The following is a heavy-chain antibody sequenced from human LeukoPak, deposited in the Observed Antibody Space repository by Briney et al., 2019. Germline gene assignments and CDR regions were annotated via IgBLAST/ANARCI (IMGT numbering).Heavy chain of an antibody. CDR1: GFTFDDYA. Sequence: GGSLRLSCAASGFTFDDYAMHWVRQAPGKGLEWVSGISWNSGSIGYADSVKGRFTISRDNAKNSLYLQMNSLRAEDTALYYCAKVRRRDRKWLVPDYFDYWGQGTLVTVSS. D-gene: IGHD6-19*01. CDR2: ISWNSGSI. J-gene: IGHJ4*02. V-gene: IGHV3-9*01. CDR3: AKVRRRDRKWLVPDYFDY.